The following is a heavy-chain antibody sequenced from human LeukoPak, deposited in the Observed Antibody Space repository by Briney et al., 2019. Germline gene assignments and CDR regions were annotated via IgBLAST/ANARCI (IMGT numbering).Heavy chain of an antibody. D-gene: IGHD2-2*01. CDR2: ISGSGGST. CDR1: GFTFSSYG. CDR3: AKKGVRDIVVVPAAMSYFDY. Sequence: GGTLRLSCAASGFTFSSYGMSWVRRAPGKGLEWVSAISGSGGSTYYADSVKGRFTISRVNSKNTLYLQMNSLRAEDTAVYYCAKKGVRDIVVVPAAMSYFDYWGQGTLVTVSS. V-gene: IGHV3-23*01. J-gene: IGHJ4*02.